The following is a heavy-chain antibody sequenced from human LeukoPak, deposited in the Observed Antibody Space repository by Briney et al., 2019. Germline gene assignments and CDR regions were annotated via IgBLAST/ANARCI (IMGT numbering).Heavy chain of an antibody. CDR1: GFTVSRNY. CDR2: IWYDGSNK. D-gene: IGHD3-16*01. V-gene: IGHV3-33*08. J-gene: IGHJ4*02. Sequence: GGSLRLSCAASGFTVSRNYMNWVRQAPGKGLEWVAVIWYDGSNKYYADSVKGRFTISRDNSKNTLYLQMNSLRAEDTAVYYCARAAYTRRIANLDYWGQGTLVTVSS. CDR3: ARAAYTRRIANLDY.